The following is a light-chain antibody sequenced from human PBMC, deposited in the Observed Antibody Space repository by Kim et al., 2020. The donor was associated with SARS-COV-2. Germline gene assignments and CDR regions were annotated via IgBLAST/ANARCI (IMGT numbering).Light chain of an antibody. CDR1: KLGEKF. Sequence: LSPGQIASISCSGDKLGEKFVCWYQQKPGQSPVLVIYQDNKRPSGIPERFSGANSGNTATLTISGTQAMDEADYYCQAWDSSPVVFGGGTQLTVL. J-gene: IGLJ2*01. V-gene: IGLV3-1*01. CDR2: QDN. CDR3: QAWDSSPVV.